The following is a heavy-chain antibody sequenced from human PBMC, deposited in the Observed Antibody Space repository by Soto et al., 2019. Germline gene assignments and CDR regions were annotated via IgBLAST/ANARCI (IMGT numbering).Heavy chain of an antibody. CDR1: GVTISSYY. J-gene: IGHJ5*02. D-gene: IGHD3-22*01. Sequence: PSETLSLSCTASGVTISSYYWSWIRQPPGKGLEWIGYIYYSGSTNYYPSIMSRVTISADTSKNQFSLKLSSVTAADTAVYYCARLTRPGNYYDRSGYSRDNWFDPWGQGTLVTVSS. V-gene: IGHV4-59*01. CDR3: ARLTRPGNYYDRSGYSRDNWFDP. CDR2: IYYSGST.